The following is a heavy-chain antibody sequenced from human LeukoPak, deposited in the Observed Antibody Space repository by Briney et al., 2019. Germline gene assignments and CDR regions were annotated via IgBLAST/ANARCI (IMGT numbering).Heavy chain of an antibody. J-gene: IGHJ3*02. V-gene: IGHV4-38-2*02. D-gene: IGHD2-15*01. CDR3: AKEKQLLRGDAFDI. Sequence: SETLSLTCTVSVYSISSGYYWGWIRQPPGKGLEWIGSIHHSGITYYNPSLKSRVTISVDTSKNQFSLRVDSVTAADTAVYYCAKEKQLLRGDAFDIWGQGTMVTVSS. CDR2: IHHSGIT. CDR1: VYSISSGYY.